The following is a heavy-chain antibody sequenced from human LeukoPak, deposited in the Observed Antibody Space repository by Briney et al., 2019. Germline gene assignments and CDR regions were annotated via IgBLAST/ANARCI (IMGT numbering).Heavy chain of an antibody. CDR2: MNPNSGNT. V-gene: IGHV1-8*01. D-gene: IGHD3-22*01. CDR1: GYTFTSYD. J-gene: IGHJ3*02. Sequence: ASVKVSCKASGYTFTSYDINWVRQATGQGLEWMGWMNPNSGNTGYAQKFQGRVTMTRNTSISTAYMELSSLRSEDTAVYYCARVTYYYDSSGPKRSDAFDIWGQGTMVTVPS. CDR3: ARVTYYYDSSGPKRSDAFDI.